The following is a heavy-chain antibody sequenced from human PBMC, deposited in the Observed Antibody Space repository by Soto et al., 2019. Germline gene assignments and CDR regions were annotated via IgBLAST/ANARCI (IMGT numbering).Heavy chain of an antibody. CDR2: IIPIFGTA. D-gene: IGHD6-13*01. V-gene: IGHV1-69*01. CDR1: GAPFSSYA. CDR3: ARAIAAAGRNWYFDL. J-gene: IGHJ2*01. Sequence: QVQLVQSGAEVKKPGSSVKVSGKPSGAPFSSYAFSGGGQAPGKGLEGMGGIIPIFGTANYAQKFQGRVTITADESTSTAYMELSSLRSEDTAVYYCARAIAAAGRNWYFDLWGRGTLVTVSS.